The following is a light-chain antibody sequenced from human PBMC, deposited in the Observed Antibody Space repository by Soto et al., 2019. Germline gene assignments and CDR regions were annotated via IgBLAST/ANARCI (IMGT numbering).Light chain of an antibody. CDR2: DVS. CDR3: RSYTGSSTYVV. J-gene: IGLJ2*01. CDR1: SSDVGGYNY. Sequence: QSALTQPASVSGSPGQSITISCTGTSSDVGGYNYVSWYQQHPGKAPKLMIYDVSNRPSGVSNRFSGSKSANTASLTISGLQAEDEADYYCRSYTGSSTYVVFGGGHKLTVL. V-gene: IGLV2-14*01.